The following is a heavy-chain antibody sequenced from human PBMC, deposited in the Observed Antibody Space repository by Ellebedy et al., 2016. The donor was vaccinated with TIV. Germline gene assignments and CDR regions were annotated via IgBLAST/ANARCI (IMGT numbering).Heavy chain of an antibody. CDR1: GFSLRNYA. J-gene: IGHJ4*02. V-gene: IGHV3-23*01. D-gene: IGHD3-22*01. Sequence: GGSLRLSCAASGFSLRNYAMSWVRQAPGKGLEWVSTISGSGDSIYYANSVKGRFTISRDNSKNTLFPQMASLISEDTAVYYCAKRPLTMIVLAEYFFDYWGQGTLVTVSS. CDR3: AKRPLTMIVLAEYFFDY. CDR2: ISGSGDSI.